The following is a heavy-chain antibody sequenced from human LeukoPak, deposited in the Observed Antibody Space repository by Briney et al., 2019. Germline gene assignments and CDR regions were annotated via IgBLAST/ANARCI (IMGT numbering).Heavy chain of an antibody. CDR3: ARHLSGVTGYTYGRGIDY. CDR1: GFTFNTYD. D-gene: IGHD5-18*01. J-gene: IGHJ4*02. V-gene: IGHV3-23*01. Sequence: PGGTLRLSCAASGFTFNTYDMSWVRQAPGKGLEWVSGVSGSGGSTYYADSVKGRFTISRDNSKNTLYLQMISLRAEDTAVYYCARHLSGVTGYTYGRGIDYWGQGTLVTVSS. CDR2: VSGSGGST.